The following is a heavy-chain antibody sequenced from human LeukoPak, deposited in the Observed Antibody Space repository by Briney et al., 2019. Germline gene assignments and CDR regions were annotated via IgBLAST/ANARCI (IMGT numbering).Heavy chain of an antibody. CDR1: GYTFGTHW. CDR2: INPNSGGT. CDR3: ARGDYDILTGWPY. Sequence: ASVKVSCKASGYTFGTHWMHWVRQAPGQGLEWMGWINPNSGGTNYAQKFQGRVTMTRDTSISTAYMELSRLRSDDTAVYYCARGDYDILTGWPYWGQGTLVTVSS. J-gene: IGHJ4*02. D-gene: IGHD3-9*01. V-gene: IGHV1-2*02.